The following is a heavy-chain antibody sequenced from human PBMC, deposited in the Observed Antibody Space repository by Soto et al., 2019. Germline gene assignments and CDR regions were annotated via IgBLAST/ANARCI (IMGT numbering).Heavy chain of an antibody. J-gene: IGHJ1*01. CDR2: IYHSGST. Sequence: QVQLQESGPGLVKPSGTLSLTCAVSGGSISSSNWWSWVRQPPGKGLEWIGEIYHSGSTNYNPSLKIRVTISVDKSKNQFSLKLSSVTAADTAVYYCARDSSSGSPTRYFQHWGQGTLVTVSS. V-gene: IGHV4-4*02. CDR1: GGSISSSNW. D-gene: IGHD6-19*01. CDR3: ARDSSSGSPTRYFQH.